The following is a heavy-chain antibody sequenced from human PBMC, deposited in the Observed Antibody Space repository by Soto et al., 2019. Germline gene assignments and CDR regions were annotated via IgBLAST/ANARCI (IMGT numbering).Heavy chain of an antibody. CDR1: GGSISSYY. D-gene: IGHD4-17*01. Sequence: PSETLSLTCTVSGGSISSYYWSWIRQPPGKGLEWIGYIYYSGSTNYNPSLKSRVTISVDTSKNQFSLKLSSVTAADTAVYYCERDHGDYAYYGMDVWGQGTTVTVSS. J-gene: IGHJ6*02. CDR3: ERDHGDYAYYGMDV. V-gene: IGHV4-59*01. CDR2: IYYSGST.